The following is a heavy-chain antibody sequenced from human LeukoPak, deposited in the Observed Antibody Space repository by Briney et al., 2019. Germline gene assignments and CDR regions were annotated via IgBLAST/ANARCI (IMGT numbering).Heavy chain of an antibody. J-gene: IGHJ6*03. D-gene: IGHD6-13*01. CDR1: GSTFSSYA. V-gene: IGHV1-69*13. Sequence: ASVKVSCKASGSTFSSYAISWVRQAPGQGLEWMGGIIPIFGTANYAQKFQGRVTITADESTSTAYMELSSLRSEDTAVYYCARRDSGYDFRSIAAAGTYYYYYMDVWGKGTTVTVSS. CDR3: ARRDSGYDFRSIAAAGTYYYYYMDV. CDR2: IIPIFGTA.